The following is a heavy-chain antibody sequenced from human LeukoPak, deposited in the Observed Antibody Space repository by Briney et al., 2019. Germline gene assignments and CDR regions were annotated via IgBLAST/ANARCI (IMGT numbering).Heavy chain of an antibody. CDR3: ARATKYSSGNNPHDAFDI. V-gene: IGHV3-30-3*01. CDR2: ISYDGSNK. J-gene: IGHJ3*02. Sequence: GGSLRLSCAASGFTFDDYAMHWVRQAPGKGLEWVAVISYDGSNKYYADSVKGRFTISRDNSKNTLYLQMNSLRAEDTAVYYCARATKYSSGNNPHDAFDIWGQGTMVTVSS. D-gene: IGHD6-19*01. CDR1: GFTFDDYA.